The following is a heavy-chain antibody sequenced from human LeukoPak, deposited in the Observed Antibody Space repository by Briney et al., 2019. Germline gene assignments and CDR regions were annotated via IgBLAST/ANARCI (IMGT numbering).Heavy chain of an antibody. V-gene: IGHV4-30-4*01. D-gene: IGHD2-2*01. J-gene: IGHJ5*02. CDR2: IYYSGST. Sequence: SETLSLTCTVSGGSISSGDYYWSWIRQPPGKGLEWIGYIYYSGSTYYNPSLKSRVTISVDTSKNQFSLKLSSVTAADTAVYYCARAIGYCSSTSCYGGWFDPWGQGTPVTVSS. CDR3: ARAIGYCSSTSCYGGWFDP. CDR1: GGSISSGDYY.